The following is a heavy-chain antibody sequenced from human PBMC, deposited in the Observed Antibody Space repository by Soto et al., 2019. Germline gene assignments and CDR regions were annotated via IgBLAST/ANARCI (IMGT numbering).Heavy chain of an antibody. Sequence: ESGGGVVQPGRSLRLSCAASGFTFSNYGMHWVRQAPGKGLERVAVILNDGSNRYHADSVKDRFTISRDNSKNMLYLQMNSLRAEDTAVYYCARDDEYSWNVMDVWGQGTTVTVSP. J-gene: IGHJ6*01. CDR1: GFTFSNYG. CDR3: ARDDEYSWNVMDV. CDR2: ILNDGSNR. V-gene: IGHV3-33*01. D-gene: IGHD2-8*02.